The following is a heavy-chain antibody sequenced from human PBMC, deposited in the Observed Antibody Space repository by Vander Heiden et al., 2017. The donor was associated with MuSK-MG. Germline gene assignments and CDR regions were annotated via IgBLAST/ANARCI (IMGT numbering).Heavy chain of an antibody. Sequence: QITLKEAGPTPVIHTHTLTLTLTFSGLSLSTPGVGVGWTRQPPGKALEGIALNDWDDDKRDSPSLKSRLTITKNTSKNQLVLTMTIRDADETAKYYGAHRRTYVPGIIYKVRWFDPWGQGTMVTVSS. CDR1: GLSLSTPGVG. D-gene: IGHD3-10*02. CDR2: NDWDDDK. J-gene: IGHJ5*02. V-gene: IGHV2-5*02. CDR3: AHRRTYVPGIIYKVRWFDP.